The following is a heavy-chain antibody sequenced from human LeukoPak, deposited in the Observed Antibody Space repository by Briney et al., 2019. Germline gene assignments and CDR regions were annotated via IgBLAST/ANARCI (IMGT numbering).Heavy chain of an antibody. J-gene: IGHJ4*02. D-gene: IGHD5-24*01. CDR2: IYPGDSDT. CDR1: GYSFTSYW. V-gene: IGHV5-51*01. CDR3: ARPPRRGGYNDY. Sequence: GEPLKISCKASGYSFTSYWIGWVRQMPGKGLECMWIIYPGDSDTRYSPSFQGQVTISADKYISTAYLQWSSLKDSDTAMYYCARPPRRGGYNDYWGQGTLVTVSS.